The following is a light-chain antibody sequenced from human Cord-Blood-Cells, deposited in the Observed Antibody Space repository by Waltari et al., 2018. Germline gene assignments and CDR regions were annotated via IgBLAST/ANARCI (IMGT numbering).Light chain of an antibody. V-gene: IGLV2-11*01. J-gene: IGLJ3*02. CDR3: CSYAGSYTYWV. CDR2: DVS. Sequence: QSALTQPRSVSGSPGQSVTLSCTGTSSDVGGYNYVSWYQQHPGKAPKLMIYDVSKRPSAVPDRFSGSKSCNTASLTISGLQAEDEADYYCCSYAGSYTYWVFGGGTKLTVL. CDR1: SSDVGGYNY.